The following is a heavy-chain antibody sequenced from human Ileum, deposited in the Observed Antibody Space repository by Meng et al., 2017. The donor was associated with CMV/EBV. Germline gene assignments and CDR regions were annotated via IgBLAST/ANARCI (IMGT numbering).Heavy chain of an antibody. CDR2: ISPKSGDT. CDR1: GYTFTGHH. V-gene: IGHV1-2*02. Sequence: SGYTFTGHHIHWMRQTPGQGLEWMGWISPKSGDTNYAQKFQGRVTMTRDTSINTVYMELRSLKSDDTAVFHCARAWGTQQLLSSLDNWGQGTLVTVSS. CDR3: ARAWGTQQLLSSLDN. J-gene: IGHJ4*02. D-gene: IGHD1-1*01.